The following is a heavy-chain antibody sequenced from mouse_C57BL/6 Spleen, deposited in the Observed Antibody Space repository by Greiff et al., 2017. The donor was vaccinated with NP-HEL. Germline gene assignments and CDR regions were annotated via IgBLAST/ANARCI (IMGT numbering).Heavy chain of an antibody. CDR3: ARTGGYYDRYYFDY. D-gene: IGHD2-3*01. J-gene: IGHJ2*01. V-gene: IGHV5-17*01. CDR2: ISSGSSTI. CDR1: GFTFSDYG. Sequence: DVMLVESGGGLVKPGGSLKLSCAASGFTFSDYGMHWVRQAPEKGLEWVAYISSGSSTIYYADTVKGRFTISRDNAKNTLFLQMTSLRSEDTAMYYCARTGGYYDRYYFDYWGQGTTLTVSS.